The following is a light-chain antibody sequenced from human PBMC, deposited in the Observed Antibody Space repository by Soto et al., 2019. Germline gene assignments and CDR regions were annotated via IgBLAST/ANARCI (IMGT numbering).Light chain of an antibody. CDR2: DAS. Sequence: DIQMTQSPSTLSASVGDRVTITCRASQSISSWLAWYQQKPGKAPKLLICDASSLESGVPSRFSGSGSGTEFTLSISSLQPDDFATYYCQQYHSYPGTFCQGTKVEIK. CDR3: QQYHSYPGT. J-gene: IGKJ1*01. V-gene: IGKV1-5*01. CDR1: QSISSW.